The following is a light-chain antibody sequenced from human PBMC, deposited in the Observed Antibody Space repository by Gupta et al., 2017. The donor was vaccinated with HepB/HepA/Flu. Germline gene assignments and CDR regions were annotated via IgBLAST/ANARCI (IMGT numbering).Light chain of an antibody. Sequence: QAGLTQPPSLSKDLRQTATLTCTGNSNNVGNQGAAWLQQHQGHPPKLLYYRNGNRPSGISERFSASRSGNTASLTISGLQPEDEADYYCSAWDSALNVWIFGGGTRLAVL. V-gene: IGLV10-54*04. CDR3: SAWDSALNVWI. J-gene: IGLJ3*02. CDR1: SNNVGNQG. CDR2: RNG.